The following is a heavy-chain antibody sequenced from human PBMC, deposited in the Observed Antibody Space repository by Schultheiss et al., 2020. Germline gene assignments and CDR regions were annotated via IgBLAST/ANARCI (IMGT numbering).Heavy chain of an antibody. CDR3: AKAEPFWSGYSIIDY. Sequence: GGSLRLSCAASGFTFSSYSMNWVRQAPGKGLEWVSVIYSGGSTYYADSVKGRFTISRDNAKNSLYLQMNSLRAEDTAVYYCAKAEPFWSGYSIIDYWGQGTLVT. V-gene: IGHV3-NL1*01. D-gene: IGHD3-3*01. CDR2: IYSGGST. J-gene: IGHJ4*02. CDR1: GFTFSSYS.